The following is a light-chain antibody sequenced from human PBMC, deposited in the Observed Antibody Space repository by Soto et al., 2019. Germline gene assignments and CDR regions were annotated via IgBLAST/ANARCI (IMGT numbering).Light chain of an antibody. J-gene: IGKJ1*01. V-gene: IGKV1-39*01. CDR3: KQNYNVPPWT. CDR1: QSISTY. Sequence: DIQMTQSPPSLSASVGDTITITCRASQSISTYLDWYQVTPGKAPKVLIYAASTLQDGVPSRFSSSGSGTDFTLTNNSLQPEDFATYYCKQNYNVPPWTFGQGTKGEIK. CDR2: AAS.